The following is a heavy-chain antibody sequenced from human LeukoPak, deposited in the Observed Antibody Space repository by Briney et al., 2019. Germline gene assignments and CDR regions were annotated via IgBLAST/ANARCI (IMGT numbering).Heavy chain of an antibody. CDR1: GFTFSYFG. D-gene: IGHD6-13*01. CDR2: ISYDGSKK. Sequence: GGSLRLSCAASGFTFSYFGMHWVRQAPGKGLEWVAVISYDGSKKYYAESVKGRFTISRDNSKSTLYLQMNRLRADDKALYYCVKDRSGAAAGIRLDSWGQGTLVTVSS. CDR3: VKDRSGAAAGIRLDS. J-gene: IGHJ4*02. V-gene: IGHV3-30*18.